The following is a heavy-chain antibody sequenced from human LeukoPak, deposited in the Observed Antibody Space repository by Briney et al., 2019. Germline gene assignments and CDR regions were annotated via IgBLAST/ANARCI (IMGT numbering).Heavy chain of an antibody. CDR3: TTVVRYYDFWSGYFPSGWYEDYFDY. J-gene: IGHJ4*02. V-gene: IGHV3-15*01. Sequence: PGGSLRLSCAASGFTFSNAWMSWVRQAPGKGLEWVGRIKSKTDGGTTDYAAPVKGRFTISRDDSKNTLYLQMNSLKTEDTAVYYCTTVVRYYDFWSGYFPSGWYEDYFDYWGQGTLVTVSS. D-gene: IGHD3-3*01. CDR1: GFTFSNAW. CDR2: IKSKTDGGTT.